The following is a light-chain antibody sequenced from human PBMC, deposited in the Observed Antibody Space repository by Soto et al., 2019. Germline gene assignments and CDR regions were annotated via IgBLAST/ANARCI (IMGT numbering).Light chain of an antibody. Sequence: QSVLTQPASVSASPGQSITISCTGTSSDMGAYNSVSWYQQHPGKAPQLMIYDVSYRPSGISSRFSGSKSGNTASLTISGLQADDDADYYCASYTSARIRVFGGGTKVTVL. CDR3: ASYTSARIRV. J-gene: IGLJ2*01. V-gene: IGLV2-14*01. CDR2: DVS. CDR1: SSDMGAYNS.